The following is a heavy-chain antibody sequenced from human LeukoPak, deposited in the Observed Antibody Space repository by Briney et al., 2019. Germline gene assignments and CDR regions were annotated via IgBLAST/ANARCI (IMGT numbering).Heavy chain of an antibody. J-gene: IGHJ2*01. Sequence: ASETLSLTCTVSGGSISSYYWSWIRQPPGKGLEWIGYIYYSGSTNYNPSLKSRVTISVDTSKNQFSLKLSSVTAADTAVYYCARPQYRYWYFDLWGRGTMVTVSS. CDR3: ARPQYRYWYFDL. CDR1: GGSISSYY. CDR2: IYYSGST. V-gene: IGHV4-59*01. D-gene: IGHD3-16*02.